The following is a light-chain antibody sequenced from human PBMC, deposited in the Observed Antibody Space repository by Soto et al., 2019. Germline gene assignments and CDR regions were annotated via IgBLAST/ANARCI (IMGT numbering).Light chain of an antibody. Sequence: EIVLTQCPATLSLSPGERATLSCRASQSVSSYLAWYQQKPGQAPRLLIYDASNRATGIPARFSGSGSGTDFTLTISRLEPEDFAVYYCQQYGSSPPLTFGGGTKVDIK. V-gene: IGKV3-20*01. CDR2: DAS. CDR3: QQYGSSPPLT. J-gene: IGKJ4*01. CDR1: QSVSSY.